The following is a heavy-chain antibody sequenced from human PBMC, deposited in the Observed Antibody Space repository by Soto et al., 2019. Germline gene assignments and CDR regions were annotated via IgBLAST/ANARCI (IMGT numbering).Heavy chain of an antibody. CDR2: IWNDGTSR. Sequence: QMQLVESGGGVVQPGRSLRLSCEASGFTFSDYGMNWVRQAPGKGLEWVAVIWNDGTSRYYADSVKGRFTISRDNSKNTLFLQMNKLRAEDTAVYYCARPDIVSASWAALDCWGQGTLVTVSS. CDR1: GFTFSDYG. J-gene: IGHJ4*02. CDR3: ARPDIVSASWAALDC. V-gene: IGHV3-33*01. D-gene: IGHD5-12*01.